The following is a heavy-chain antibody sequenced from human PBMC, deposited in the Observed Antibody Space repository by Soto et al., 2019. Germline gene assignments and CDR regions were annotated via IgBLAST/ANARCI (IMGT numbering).Heavy chain of an antibody. CDR3: ARGGGTVTAEFDY. Sequence: GGSLRLSCAASGFTFSSYSMNWVRQAPGKGLEWVSYISSSSSTIYYADSVKGRFTISRDNAKNSLYLQMNSLRAEDTAVYYCARGGGTVTAEFDYWGQGTLVTVSS. CDR2: ISSSSSTI. J-gene: IGHJ4*02. V-gene: IGHV3-48*01. D-gene: IGHD2-21*02. CDR1: GFTFSSYS.